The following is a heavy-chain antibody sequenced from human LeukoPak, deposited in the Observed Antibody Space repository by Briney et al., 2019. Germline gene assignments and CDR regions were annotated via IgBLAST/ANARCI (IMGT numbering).Heavy chain of an antibody. CDR2: IWYDGSNK. J-gene: IGHJ6*02. V-gene: IGHV3-33*01. D-gene: IGHD3-10*01. CDR1: GFTFSSYG. Sequence: PGGSLRLSCAASGFTFSSYGMHWVRQAPGKGLEWVAVIWYDGSNKYYADSVKGRFTISRDNSKNTLYLQMNSLRAEDTAVYYCARKVRGVTWLYGMDVWGQGTTVTVSS. CDR3: ARKVRGVTWLYGMDV.